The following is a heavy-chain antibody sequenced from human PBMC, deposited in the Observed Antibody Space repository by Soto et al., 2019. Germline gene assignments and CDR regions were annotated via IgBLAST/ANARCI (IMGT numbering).Heavy chain of an antibody. J-gene: IGHJ5*02. D-gene: IGHD3-10*01. CDR2: IYYSGST. CDR3: ARHPPRYGSGSYYLFDP. V-gene: IGHV4-34*01. CDR1: GGSFSGYY. Sequence: SETLSLTCAVYGGSFSGYYWSWIRQPPGKGLEWIGSIYYSGSTYYNPSLKSRVTISVDTSKNQFSLKLSSVTAADTAVYYCARHPPRYGSGSYYLFDPWGQGTLVTVSS.